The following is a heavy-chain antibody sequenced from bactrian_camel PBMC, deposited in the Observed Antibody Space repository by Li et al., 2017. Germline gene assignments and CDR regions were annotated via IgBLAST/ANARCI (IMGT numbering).Heavy chain of an antibody. V-gene: IGHV3S40*01. CDR2: IDTGGGTT. D-gene: IGHD2*01. CDR3: AAGAATYCSTGICCDDDHSFAY. Sequence: VQLVESGGGSVQAGASLTLSCEVSGSTASSNVIGWFRQVPGKDDEVIAGIDTGGGTTEYADSVKGRFTISQDTADSTVYLQMDSLEPEDTAMYYCAAGAATYCSTGICCDDDHSFAYWGQGTQVTVS. J-gene: IGHJ4*01. CDR1: GSTASSNV.